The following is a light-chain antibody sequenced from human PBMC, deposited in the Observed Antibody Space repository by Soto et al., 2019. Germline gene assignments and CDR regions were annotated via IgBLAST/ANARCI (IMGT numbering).Light chain of an antibody. CDR1: QSVSTY. V-gene: IGKV1-39*01. J-gene: IGKJ1*01. Sequence: DIPMTQSPSSLSASVGDRVTITCRASQSVSTYFNWYQQKPGKAPNLLIYAASSLQSGVPSRFSGSGSGTDFTLTISSLQPEDFATYYCQQSYSTPWTFGQGTKVEVK. CDR3: QQSYSTPWT. CDR2: AAS.